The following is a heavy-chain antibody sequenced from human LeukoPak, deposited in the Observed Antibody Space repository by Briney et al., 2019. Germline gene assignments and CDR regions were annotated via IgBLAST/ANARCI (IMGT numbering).Heavy chain of an antibody. CDR2: INHSGST. CDR3: ARKLDSSGYYDY. D-gene: IGHD3-22*01. CDR1: GGSISSGGYY. V-gene: IGHV4-30-2*01. J-gene: IGHJ4*02. Sequence: SQTLSLTCTVSGGSISSGGYYWSWIRQPPGKGLEWIGEINHSGSTNYNPSLKSRVTISVDTSKNQFSLKLSSVTAADTAVYYCARKLDSSGYYDYWGQGTLVTVSP.